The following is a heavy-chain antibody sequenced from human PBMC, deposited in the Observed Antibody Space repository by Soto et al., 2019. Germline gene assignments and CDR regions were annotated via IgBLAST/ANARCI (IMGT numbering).Heavy chain of an antibody. CDR2: IIPFFGTS. Sequence: QVQLVQSGAEVKKPGSSVKVSCEASGGTFSSYPINWVRPAPGQGLEWMGGIIPFFGTSNYAQKFQGRVTITADESTSTAYMELRSLRSEDTAVYYCARVGHITNYGMAVWGQGTTVTVSS. CDR1: GGTFSSYP. D-gene: IGHD1-26*01. V-gene: IGHV1-69*01. J-gene: IGHJ6*02. CDR3: ARVGHITNYGMAV.